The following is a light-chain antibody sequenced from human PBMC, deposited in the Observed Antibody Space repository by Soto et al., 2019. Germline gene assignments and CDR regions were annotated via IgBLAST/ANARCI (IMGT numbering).Light chain of an antibody. CDR1: QSLVCSDGNTY. V-gene: IGKV2-30*01. J-gene: IGKJ4*01. CDR3: MQGTYWPLT. Sequence: DAVLTQSPLSLPVTLGQPASSSCRSSQSLVCSDGNTYLNWFHQRPGQSPRRLIYKVSNRDSGVPDRFSGSGSGTDFTLRISRVEAEDVGVYYCMQGTYWPLTFGGGTKVEI. CDR2: KVS.